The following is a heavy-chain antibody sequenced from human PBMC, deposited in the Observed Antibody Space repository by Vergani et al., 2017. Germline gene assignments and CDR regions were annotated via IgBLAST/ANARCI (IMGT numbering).Heavy chain of an antibody. V-gene: IGHV1-18*01. J-gene: IGHJ4*02. CDR2: ISAYNGNT. D-gene: IGHD3-16*01. Sequence: QVQLVQSGAEVKKPGASVKVSCKASGYTFTSYGISWVRQAPGQGLEWMGWISAYNGNTNYAQKLQGRVTMTTDTSTSTAYMELRSLRSDDTAVYYCARGIYDYIWGSYEYYFDYWGQGTLVTVSS. CDR3: ARGIYDYIWGSYEYYFDY. CDR1: GYTFTSYG.